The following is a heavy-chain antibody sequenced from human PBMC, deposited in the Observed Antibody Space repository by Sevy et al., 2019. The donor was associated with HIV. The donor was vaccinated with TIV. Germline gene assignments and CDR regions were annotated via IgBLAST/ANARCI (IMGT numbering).Heavy chain of an antibody. CDR2: TYYSGST. D-gene: IGHD1-26*01. CDR3: VRGCSPGWGVDV. Sequence: SETLSLTCTVSSASITSYYYSWIRQPPGKGLEWIAYTYYSGSTNYNPSLKNRVTISIDTSKNQLSLKLSSVTAAETAVDYCVRGCSPGWGVDVWGKGTTVTVSS. J-gene: IGHJ6*04. V-gene: IGHV4-59*01. CDR1: SASITSYY.